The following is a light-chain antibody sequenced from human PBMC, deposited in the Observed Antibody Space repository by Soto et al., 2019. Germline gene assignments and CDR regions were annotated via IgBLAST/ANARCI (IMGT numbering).Light chain of an antibody. CDR2: RNN. J-gene: IGLJ3*02. V-gene: IGLV1-47*01. CDR1: SSNIGSNY. CDR3: AAWDDSHWV. Sequence: QSVLTQPTSASGTPGQRVTISCSGSSSNIGSNYVYWYQQLPGTAPKLLIYRNNQRPSGVPDRFSGSKSGTSASLAISGLRSEDEADYYCAAWDDSHWVFGGGTKLTVL.